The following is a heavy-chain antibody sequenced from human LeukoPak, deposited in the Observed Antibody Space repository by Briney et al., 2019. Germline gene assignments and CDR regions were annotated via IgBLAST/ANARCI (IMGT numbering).Heavy chain of an antibody. CDR1: GDFISRGGYY. Sequence: SETLSLTCTVAGDFISRGGYYWGWIRQPPGKGLEWIGEIDHSGSTNYNPSLKSRVTISVDTSKNQFSLKLSSVTAADTAVYYCAKGSNYYDSCGYDYWGQGTLVTVSS. V-gene: IGHV4-39*07. D-gene: IGHD3-22*01. CDR2: IDHSGST. J-gene: IGHJ4*02. CDR3: AKGSNYYDSCGYDY.